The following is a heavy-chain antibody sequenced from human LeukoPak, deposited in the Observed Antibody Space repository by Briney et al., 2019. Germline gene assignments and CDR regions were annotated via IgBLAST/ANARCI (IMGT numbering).Heavy chain of an antibody. Sequence: GGSLRLSCAASGFTFSSYSMNWVRQAPGKGLEWVSSISSSSSYIYYADSVKGRFTISRDNAKNSLYLQMNSLRAEDTAVYYCARGDEETYYYDSSGYRFDYWGQGTLVTVSS. V-gene: IGHV3-21*01. CDR2: ISSSSSYI. J-gene: IGHJ4*02. CDR1: GFTFSSYS. D-gene: IGHD3-22*01. CDR3: ARGDEETYYYDSSGYRFDY.